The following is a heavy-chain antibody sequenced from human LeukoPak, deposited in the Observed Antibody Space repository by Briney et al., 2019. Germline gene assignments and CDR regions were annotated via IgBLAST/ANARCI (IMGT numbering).Heavy chain of an antibody. D-gene: IGHD6-13*01. V-gene: IGHV4-39*07. CDR1: GGSISSSSYY. Sequence: SETLSLTCTVSGGSISSSSYYWGWIRQPPGKGLEWIGSIYYSGSTYYNPSLKSRVTISVDTSKNQFSLKLSSVTAADTAVYYCAREWRGPGIAAAGTFRADPWGQGTLVTVSS. J-gene: IGHJ5*02. CDR2: IYYSGST. CDR3: AREWRGPGIAAAGTFRADP.